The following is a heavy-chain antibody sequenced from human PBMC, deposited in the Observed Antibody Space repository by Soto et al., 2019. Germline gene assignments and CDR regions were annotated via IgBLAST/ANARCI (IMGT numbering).Heavy chain of an antibody. J-gene: IGHJ6*02. Sequence: PGGSLRLSCAASGFTFSSYAMSWVRQAPGKGLEWVSAISGSGGSTYYADSVKGRFTISRDNSKNTLYLQMNSLRAEDTAVYYCAKGMITYCCSPSCYSAYYGMDVWGQGTTVTVS. V-gene: IGHV3-23*01. D-gene: IGHD2-2*01. CDR3: AKGMITYCCSPSCYSAYYGMDV. CDR1: GFTFSSYA. CDR2: ISGSGGST.